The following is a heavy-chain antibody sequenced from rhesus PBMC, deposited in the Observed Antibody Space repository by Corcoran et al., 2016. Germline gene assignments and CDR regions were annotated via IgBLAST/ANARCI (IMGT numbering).Heavy chain of an antibody. CDR3: ARVHCTGSGGYDFSKRRFDV. CDR2: ISGRGGSN. D-gene: IGHD2-21*01. V-gene: IGHV4-173*01. CDR1: GASITSNY. Sequence: QLQLPESGPGLVQPSETLSLTCAVSGASITSNYCSCSRLPQWTGRASVGRISGRGGSNDYNPALKSRVTNSTDPSKNQLSMKLSAVTAADTAVYYCARVHCTGSGGYDFSKRRFDVWGPGVLVTVSS. J-gene: IGHJ5-1*01.